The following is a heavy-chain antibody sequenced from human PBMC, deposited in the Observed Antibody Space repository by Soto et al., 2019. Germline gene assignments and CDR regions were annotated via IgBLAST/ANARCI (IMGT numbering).Heavy chain of an antibody. Sequence: SETLSLTCAVYGGSFSGYYWSWIRQPPGKGLEWIGEINHSGSTNYNPSLKSRVTISVDTSKNQFSLKLSSVTAADTAVYYCARVGETTVTTASSSYFDYWGQGTLVTVSS. J-gene: IGHJ4*02. D-gene: IGHD4-17*01. V-gene: IGHV4-34*01. CDR1: GGSFSGYY. CDR2: INHSGST. CDR3: ARVGETTVTTASSSYFDY.